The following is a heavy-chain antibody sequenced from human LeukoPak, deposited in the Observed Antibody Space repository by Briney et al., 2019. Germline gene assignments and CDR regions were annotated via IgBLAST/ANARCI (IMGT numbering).Heavy chain of an antibody. J-gene: IGHJ5*02. Sequence: SETLSLTCAVYGGSFSGYYWSWIRQPPGKGLEGIGEINHSGSTNYNPSLKSRVTISVDTSKNQFSLKLSSVTAADTAVYYCARDKLTRRITMVRGGNWFDPWGQGTLVTVSS. CDR3: ARDKLTRRITMVRGGNWFDP. V-gene: IGHV4-34*01. D-gene: IGHD3-10*01. CDR2: INHSGST. CDR1: GGSFSGYY.